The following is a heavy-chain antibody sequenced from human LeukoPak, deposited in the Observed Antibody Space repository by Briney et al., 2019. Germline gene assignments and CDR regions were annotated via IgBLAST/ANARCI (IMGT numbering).Heavy chain of an antibody. CDR3: ARNGAVAGKYYYYGMDV. CDR1: GYTFTSYG. V-gene: IGHV1-18*01. CDR2: ISAYNGNT. D-gene: IGHD6-19*01. Sequence: ASVKVSCKASGYTFTSYGISWVRQAPGQGLEWMGWISAYNGNTNYAQKLQGRVTMTTDTSTSTAYMELRSLRSDDTAVYYCARNGAVAGKYYYYGMDVWGQGTTVTVSS. J-gene: IGHJ6*02.